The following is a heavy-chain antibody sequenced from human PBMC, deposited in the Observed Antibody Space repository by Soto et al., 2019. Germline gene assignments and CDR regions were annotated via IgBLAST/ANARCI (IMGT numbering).Heavy chain of an antibody. CDR3: ASPKSYGSGGYAY. CDR1: GFTFSDYY. D-gene: IGHD3-10*01. J-gene: IGHJ4*02. V-gene: IGHV3-11*06. CDR2: ISSSSSYT. Sequence: PGGSLRLSCAASGFTFSDYYMSWIRQAPGKGLEWVSYISSSSSYTNYADSVKGRFTISRDNAKNSLYLQMNSLRAEDTAVYYCASPKSYGSGGYAYWGQGTLVTVSS.